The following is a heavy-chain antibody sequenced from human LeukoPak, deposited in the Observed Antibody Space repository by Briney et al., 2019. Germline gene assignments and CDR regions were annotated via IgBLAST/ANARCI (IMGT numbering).Heavy chain of an antibody. D-gene: IGHD3-16*01. CDR1: GFTFSSYW. CDR2: IKQDGSEK. CDR3: ARDGGHYYYYYMDV. V-gene: IGHV3-7*01. J-gene: IGHJ6*03. Sequence: GGSLRLSCAASGFTFSSYWMSWVRQAPGKGLEWVANIKQDGSEKYYVDSVKGRFTISRDNAKNSLYLQMNSLRADDTAVYYCARDGGHYYYYYMDVWGKGTTVTVSS.